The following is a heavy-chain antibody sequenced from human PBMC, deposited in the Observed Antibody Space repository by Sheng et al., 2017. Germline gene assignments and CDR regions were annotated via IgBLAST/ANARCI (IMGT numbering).Heavy chain of an antibody. CDR1: GFTFSSYA. V-gene: IGHV3-30*04. J-gene: IGHJ4*02. D-gene: IGHD2-15*01. Sequence: QVQLVESGGGVVQPGRSLRLSCAASGFTFSSYAMHWVRQAPGKGLEWVAVISYDGSNKYYADSVKGRFTISRDNSKNTLYLQMNSLRAEDTAVYYCARVLRTMVVTDPIGYWGQGTPGHRLL. CDR3: ARVLRTMVVTDPIGY. CDR2: ISYDGSNK.